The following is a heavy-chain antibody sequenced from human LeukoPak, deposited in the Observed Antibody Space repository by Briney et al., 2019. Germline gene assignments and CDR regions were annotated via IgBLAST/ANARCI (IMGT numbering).Heavy chain of an antibody. Sequence: PGRSLRLSCAASGFTFSSYGMHWVRQAPGKGLEWVAVISYDGSNKYYADSVKGRFTISRDNSKNTLYLQMNSLRAEDTAVYYCAEDLALWFGELLRSAFDIWGQGTMVTVSS. CDR3: AEDLALWFGELLRSAFDI. CDR2: ISYDGSNK. D-gene: IGHD3-10*01. CDR1: GFTFSSYG. V-gene: IGHV3-30*18. J-gene: IGHJ3*02.